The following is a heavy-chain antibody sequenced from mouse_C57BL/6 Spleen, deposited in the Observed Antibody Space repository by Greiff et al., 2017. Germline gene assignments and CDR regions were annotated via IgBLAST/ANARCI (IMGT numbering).Heavy chain of an antibody. D-gene: IGHD1-1*01. V-gene: IGHV1-80*01. CDR3: ARESTEYFDY. CDR2: FYPGDGDT. J-gene: IGHJ2*01. CDR1: GYAFSSYW. Sequence: QVQLQQSGAELVKPGASVKISCKASGYAFSSYWMNWVKQRPGQGLEWIGQFYPGDGDTNYNGKFKGKATLTADKSSSTAYMQLSSLTSEDSAVYFCARESTEYFDYWGQGTTLTVSS.